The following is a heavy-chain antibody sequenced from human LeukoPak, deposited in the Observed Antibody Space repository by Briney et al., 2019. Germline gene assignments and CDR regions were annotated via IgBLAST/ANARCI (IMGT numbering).Heavy chain of an antibody. Sequence: GGSLRLSCAASGFTFSSYGMSWVLQAPGKGLEWVSAISGSGGSTYYADSVKGRFTISRDNAKNTLFLQMNSLRAEDTAVYYCARDGLGQYYYASGDYWGQGILVTVSS. CDR3: ARDGLGQYYYASGDY. CDR2: ISGSGGST. D-gene: IGHD3-10*01. CDR1: GFTFSSYG. V-gene: IGHV3-23*01. J-gene: IGHJ4*02.